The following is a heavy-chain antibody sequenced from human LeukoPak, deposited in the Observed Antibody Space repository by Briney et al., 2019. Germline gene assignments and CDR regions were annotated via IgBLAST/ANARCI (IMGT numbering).Heavy chain of an antibody. CDR1: GYTFTSYD. J-gene: IGHJ6*02. Sequence: WASVKVSCKASGYTFTSYDINWVRQATGQGLEWMGWMNPNSGNTGYAQKFQGRVTMNRNTSISTAYMELSSLRSEDTAAYYCARRYQLLYYYYGMDVWGQGTTVTVSS. V-gene: IGHV1-8*01. CDR2: MNPNSGNT. CDR3: ARRYQLLYYYYGMDV. D-gene: IGHD2-2*01.